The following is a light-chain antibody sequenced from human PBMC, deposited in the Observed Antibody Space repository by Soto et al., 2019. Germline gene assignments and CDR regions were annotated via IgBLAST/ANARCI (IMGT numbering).Light chain of an antibody. CDR3: QSCESSLSGSG. Sequence: QSLLTQPASVSGSPGQSITISCTGTSSDISIYNYVSWYQQHPGKAPKLIIYEVSNRPSGISNRFSGAKSGNTASLAISGLQVEDEADYYCQSCESSLSGSGFGSGTKGTVL. CDR1: SSDISIYNY. V-gene: IGLV2-14*01. CDR2: EVS. J-gene: IGLJ1*01.